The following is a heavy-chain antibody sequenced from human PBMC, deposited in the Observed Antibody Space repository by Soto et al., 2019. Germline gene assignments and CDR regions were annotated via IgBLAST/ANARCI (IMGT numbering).Heavy chain of an antibody. CDR3: ARTSHYYAMDV. J-gene: IGHJ6*02. CDR1: GGSISSHF. V-gene: IGHV4-59*11. CDR2: IYYSGST. Sequence: QVQLQESGPGLVKPSETLSPTCTVSGGSISSHFWTWIRQPPGKGLESIGYIYYSGSTNYNPSLRSRVNITLDKSKSQFSLNLRSVTAADTAVYYCARTSHYYAMDVWGQGTTVIVSS.